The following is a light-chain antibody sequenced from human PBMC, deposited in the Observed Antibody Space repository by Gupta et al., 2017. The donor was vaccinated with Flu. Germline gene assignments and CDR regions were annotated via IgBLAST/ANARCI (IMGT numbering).Light chain of an antibody. Sequence: TVLTQSPATLSFSPGESSTLSSRATQTVRSSYLAWYQQKPGQAPRLLIYGASSRATGIPGRFSGSGSGTEFTLAISRREPEDFAVYYCQQESSSPIAFGGGTKVDTK. CDR2: GAS. CDR3: QQESSSPIA. V-gene: IGKV3-20*01. CDR1: QTVRSSY. J-gene: IGKJ4*01.